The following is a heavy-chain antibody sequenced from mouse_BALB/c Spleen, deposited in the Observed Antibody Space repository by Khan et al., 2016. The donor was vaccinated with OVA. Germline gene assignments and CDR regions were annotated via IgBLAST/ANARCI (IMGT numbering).Heavy chain of an antibody. D-gene: IGHD1-1*01. CDR2: LWAGGST. V-gene: IGHV2-9*02. J-gene: IGHJ3*01. Sequence: VELVESGPGLVAPSQSLSITCTVSGFSLTSYGVHWVRQPPGKGLEWLGVLWAGGSTNYNSALMSRLSISKDNSKNQVFLKMNSLQTDDTAMYYGARPYYGRAWFAYWGQGTLVTVSA. CDR3: ARPYYGRAWFAY. CDR1: GFSLTSYG.